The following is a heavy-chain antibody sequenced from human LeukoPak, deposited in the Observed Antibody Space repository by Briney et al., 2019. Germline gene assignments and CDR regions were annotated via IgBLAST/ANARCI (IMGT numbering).Heavy chain of an antibody. CDR3: AKDRDEYGNDC. V-gene: IGHV3-30*02. Sequence: GGSLRLSCAASGFSFSDFGMHWIRQAPGKGLEWVALIRSDGSSIYYADSVKGRFTISRDNSRNTLYLQMNSLRVEDTAVYYCAKDRDEYGNDCWGQGILVTVST. CDR2: IRSDGSSI. D-gene: IGHD4-11*01. J-gene: IGHJ4*02. CDR1: GFSFSDFG.